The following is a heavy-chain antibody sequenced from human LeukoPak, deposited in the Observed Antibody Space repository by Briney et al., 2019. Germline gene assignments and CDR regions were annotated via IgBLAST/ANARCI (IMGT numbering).Heavy chain of an antibody. CDR3: ANRGDYSNHYYFYYMDV. CDR1: GFTFNSYA. CDR2: ISGSGGGT. D-gene: IGHD4-11*01. V-gene: IGHV3-23*01. Sequence: GGSLRLSCAASGFTFNSYAMSWVRQGPGKGLEWVSAISGSGGGTNYADSVKGRFTISRDNSKNTLYLQMNSLRAEDTAVYYCANRGDYSNHYYFYYMDVWGKGTTVTVSS. J-gene: IGHJ6*03.